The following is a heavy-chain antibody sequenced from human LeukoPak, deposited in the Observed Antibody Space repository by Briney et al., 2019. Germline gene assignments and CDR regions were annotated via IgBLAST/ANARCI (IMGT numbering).Heavy chain of an antibody. V-gene: IGHV3-7*01. CDR3: ARTYYDILTGYSPYFDY. J-gene: IGHJ4*02. CDR2: INQDGTEK. CDR1: GFTFTTYW. Sequence: GESLRLSCAASGFTFTTYWMSWVRQLPGKGLEWVANINQDGTEKYYVDSVKGRFTISRDNAKNFLYLQMNSLRAEDTAVYYCARTYYDILTGYSPYFDYWGQGILVTVSS. D-gene: IGHD3-9*01.